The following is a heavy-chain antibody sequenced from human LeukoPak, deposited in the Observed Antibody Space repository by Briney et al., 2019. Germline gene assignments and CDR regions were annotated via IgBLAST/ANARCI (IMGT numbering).Heavy chain of an antibody. D-gene: IGHD6-13*01. J-gene: IGHJ4*02. V-gene: IGHV3-33*01. Sequence: GGSLRLSCAASGFTFSSFGMHWVRQAPGKGLEWVAIIWYDGSKKYYADSLRGRFTISSDNSKNTLYLQMNSLRAEDTAVYYCGRGEKLENWGQGTLVTVSS. CDR3: GRGEKLEN. CDR1: GFTFSSFG. CDR2: IWYDGSKK.